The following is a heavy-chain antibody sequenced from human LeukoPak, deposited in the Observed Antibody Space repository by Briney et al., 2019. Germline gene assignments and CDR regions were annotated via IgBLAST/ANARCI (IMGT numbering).Heavy chain of an antibody. J-gene: IGHJ4*02. CDR3: ARSLGTLAKPQDYFDY. Sequence: SQTLSLTCTVSGGSISSGGYYWSWICQHPGKGLEWIGYIYYSGSTYYNPSLKSRVTISVDTSKNQFSLKLSSVTAADTAVYYCARSLGTLAKPQDYFDYRGQGTLVTVSS. V-gene: IGHV4-31*03. CDR1: GGSISSGGYY. D-gene: IGHD1-1*01. CDR2: IYYSGST.